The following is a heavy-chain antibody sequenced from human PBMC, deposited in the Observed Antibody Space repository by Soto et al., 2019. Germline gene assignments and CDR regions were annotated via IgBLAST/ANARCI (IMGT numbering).Heavy chain of an antibody. CDR2: IYFTGST. J-gene: IGHJ4*02. Sequence: SETLSLTCSVSGDSISTFYWSWIRQPPGKGLEWIGYIYFTGSTDYNPSLKSRVTISVDTSKNQFSLRLSSVTAADTATYYCARAISSSIPSYFDHWGQGTLVTVSS. D-gene: IGHD2-21*01. CDR3: ARAISSSIPSYFDH. CDR1: GDSISTFY. V-gene: IGHV4-59*01.